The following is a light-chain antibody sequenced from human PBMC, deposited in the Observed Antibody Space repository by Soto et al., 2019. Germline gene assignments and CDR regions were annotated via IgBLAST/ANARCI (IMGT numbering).Light chain of an antibody. CDR1: SSDVGSNSL. CDR2: EGS. V-gene: IGLV2-23*01. J-gene: IGLJ3*02. CDR3: CSHAGSSSWV. Sequence: QSALTQPASVSGSPGQSITISCTGTSSDVGSNSLVSWYQQHPGKAPRLMIYEGSKRPPGVSDRFSGSESGNTASLTISGLQTEDEADYYCCSHAGSSSWVFGGGTKLTVL.